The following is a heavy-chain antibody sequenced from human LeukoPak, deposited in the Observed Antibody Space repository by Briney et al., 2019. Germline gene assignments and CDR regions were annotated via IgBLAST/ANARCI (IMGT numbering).Heavy chain of an antibody. CDR2: IRYDGTNK. D-gene: IGHD1-7*01. V-gene: IGHV3-33*08. CDR1: GFTFSSYE. CDR3: TRLSGDNWNYGGNFDS. Sequence: GGSLRLSCAASGFTFSSYEMNWVRQAPGKGLEWVAFIRYDGTNKYYADSVKGRFTLSRDNSKNTLYLQMNSLKTEDTAVYYCTRLSGDNWNYGGNFDSWGQGTLVTVSS. J-gene: IGHJ4*02.